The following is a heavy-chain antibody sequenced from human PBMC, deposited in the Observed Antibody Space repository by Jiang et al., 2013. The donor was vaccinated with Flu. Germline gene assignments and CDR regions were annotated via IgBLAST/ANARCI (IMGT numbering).Heavy chain of an antibody. CDR1: GYKFDNFG. CDR3: ARVAALWFGELLSQIFSYGMDV. J-gene: IGHJ6*02. V-gene: IGHV1-18*01. CDR2: ISAYNGMG. D-gene: IGHD3-10*01. Sequence: SGAEVKKPGASVKVSCKASGYKFDNFGISWVRQAPGQGLEWMGWISAYNGMGNYAKKFQGRVTMTTDTSTSTAYMHLTSLRSDDTAMYYCARVAALWFGELLSQIFSYGMDVWGQGTTVTVSS.